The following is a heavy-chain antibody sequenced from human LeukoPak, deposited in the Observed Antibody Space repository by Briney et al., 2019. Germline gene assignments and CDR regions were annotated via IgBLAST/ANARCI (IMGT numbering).Heavy chain of an antibody. J-gene: IGHJ4*02. D-gene: IGHD1-26*01. CDR1: GYTFTGYY. CDR3: AREDIVGVTEGVDY. Sequence: ASVKVSCKASGYTFTGYYMHWVRQAPGQGLEWMGWIDPNSGGTNYAQKFQGRVTMTRDTSISTAYMELSRLRSDDTAVYYCAREDIVGVTEGVDYWGQGTLVTVSS. V-gene: IGHV1-2*02. CDR2: IDPNSGGT.